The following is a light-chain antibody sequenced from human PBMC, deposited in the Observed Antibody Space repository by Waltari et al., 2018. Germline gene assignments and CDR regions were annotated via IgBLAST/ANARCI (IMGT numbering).Light chain of an antibody. CDR2: GAP. V-gene: IGKV3-20*01. Sequence: EIVLTKSPGTLSLSLGERATVSCRTSQCVRRALAWYQQKPGQAPRLLSYGAPTRATGSPDRFSGSGSGTYFSLTISRLEPDDVAVYYCQHYLRLPVTFGQGTTVEI. CDR1: QCVRRA. J-gene: IGKJ1*01. CDR3: QHYLRLPVT.